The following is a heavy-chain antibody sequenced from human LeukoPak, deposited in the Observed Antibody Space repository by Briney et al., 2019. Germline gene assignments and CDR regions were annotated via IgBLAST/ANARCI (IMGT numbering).Heavy chain of an antibody. V-gene: IGHV3-21*01. CDR1: GFTFSDYY. CDR2: ISSSSSYI. J-gene: IGHJ5*02. CDR3: ARDINYYDSSGPTT. D-gene: IGHD3-22*01. Sequence: GGSLRLSCAASGFTFSDYYMSWVRQAPGKGLEWVSSISSSSSYIYYADSVKGRFTISRDNAKNSLYLQMNSLRAEDTAVYYCARDINYYDSSGPTTWGQGTLVTVSS.